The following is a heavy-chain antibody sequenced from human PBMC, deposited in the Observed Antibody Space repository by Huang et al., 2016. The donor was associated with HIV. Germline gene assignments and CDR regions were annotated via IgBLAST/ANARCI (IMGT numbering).Heavy chain of an antibody. Sequence: QVQLQQWGTGLLKPSETLSLKCAVYGGSFSDYFWTWIRQSPGKGLEWIGEIDHRRKTNYNPSLKIRVTRSVDTAKNQFALNLTSVTASDTAVYYCARGLGDNWAWFDSWGQGTLVTVSS. V-gene: IGHV4-34*02. D-gene: IGHD1-20*01. CDR1: GGSFSDYF. CDR3: ARGLGDNWAWFDS. J-gene: IGHJ5*01. CDR2: IDHRRKT.